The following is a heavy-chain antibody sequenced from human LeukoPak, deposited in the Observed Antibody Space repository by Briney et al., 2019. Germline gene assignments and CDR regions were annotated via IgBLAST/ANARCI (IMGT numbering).Heavy chain of an antibody. CDR2: IGTAGDT. D-gene: IGHD5-18*01. J-gene: IGHJ4*02. V-gene: IGHV3-13*01. Sequence: GGSLRLSCAASGFTFSSYDMHWVRQATGKGLEWVSAIGTAGDTYYADSVKGRFTISRDNSKNTLYLQMNSLRAEDTAVYYCARELETAFDYWGQGTLVTVSS. CDR1: GFTFSSYD. CDR3: ARELETAFDY.